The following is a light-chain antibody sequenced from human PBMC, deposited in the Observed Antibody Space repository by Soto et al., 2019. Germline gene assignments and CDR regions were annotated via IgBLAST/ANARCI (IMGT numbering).Light chain of an antibody. J-gene: IGKJ1*01. Sequence: VMTQSPATLSVSPGERATLSCWASETVATNLAWYQQKPGQAPRLLISGASNRAAGISDRFRGSGSGTEFTLTISSLRSEDSAIYYCQQYFEWPPMTFGQGTKVEI. CDR3: QQYFEWPPMT. CDR2: GAS. V-gene: IGKV3-15*01. CDR1: ETVATN.